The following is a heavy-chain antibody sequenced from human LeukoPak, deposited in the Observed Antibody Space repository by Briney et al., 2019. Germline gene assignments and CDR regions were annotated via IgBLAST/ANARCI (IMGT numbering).Heavy chain of an antibody. V-gene: IGHV1-3*01. D-gene: IGHD3-9*01. J-gene: IGHJ3*02. CDR1: GYTLTEHD. CDR3: ARVDEDACDI. Sequence: ASVKVSCKAPGYTLTEHDLHWVRQAPGQRLEWVGWINPGNGNTKYSQKFQGRVTITRDTSASTAYMELSSLTSEDTAVYYCARVDEDACDIWGQGTMVTVSS. CDR2: INPGNGNT.